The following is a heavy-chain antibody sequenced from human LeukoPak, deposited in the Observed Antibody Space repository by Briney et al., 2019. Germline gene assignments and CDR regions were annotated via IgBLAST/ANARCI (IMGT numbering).Heavy chain of an antibody. V-gene: IGHV3-30-3*01. CDR2: MSYDGSNK. D-gene: IGHD5-18*01. CDR1: GFTFSNYA. J-gene: IGHJ4*02. CDR3: ACGYSYGVDY. Sequence: GGSLRLSCAASGFTFSNYAMHWVRQAPGKGLEWVAVMSYDGSNKYYADSVKGRFTISRDNSKNTLYLQMNSLRPDDTAVYYSACGYSYGVDYWGQGTLVTVSS.